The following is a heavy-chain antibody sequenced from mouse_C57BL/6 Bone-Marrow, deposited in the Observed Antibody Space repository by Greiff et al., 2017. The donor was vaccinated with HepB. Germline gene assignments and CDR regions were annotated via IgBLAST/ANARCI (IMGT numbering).Heavy chain of an antibody. CDR2: IYPRSGNT. J-gene: IGHJ4*01. V-gene: IGHV1-81*01. Sequence: QVQLQQSGAELARPGASVKLSCKASGYTFTSYGISWVKQRTGQGLEWIGEIYPRSGNTYYNEKFKGKATLTADKSSSTAYMELRSLTSEDSAVYFCARRGYYGSLYAMDYWGQGTSVTVSS. D-gene: IGHD1-1*01. CDR1: GYTFTSYG. CDR3: ARRGYYGSLYAMDY.